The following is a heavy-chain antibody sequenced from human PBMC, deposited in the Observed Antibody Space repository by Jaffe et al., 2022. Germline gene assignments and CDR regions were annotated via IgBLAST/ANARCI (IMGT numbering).Heavy chain of an antibody. D-gene: IGHD3-22*01. V-gene: IGHV1-69*05. CDR1: GGTFSSYA. Sequence: QVQLVQSGAEVKKPGSSVKVSCKASGGTFSSYAISWVRQAPGQGLEWMGGIIPIFGTANYAQKFQGRVTITTDESTSTAYMELSSLRSEDTAVYYCARDARNYYYDSSGYYQYYFDYWGQGTLVTVSS. CDR2: IIPIFGTA. CDR3: ARDARNYYYDSSGYYQYYFDY. J-gene: IGHJ4*02.